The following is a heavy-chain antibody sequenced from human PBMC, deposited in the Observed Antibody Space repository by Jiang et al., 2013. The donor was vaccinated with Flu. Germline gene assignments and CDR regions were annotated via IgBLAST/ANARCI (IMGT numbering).Heavy chain of an antibody. V-gene: IGHV3-30*09. CDR2: ISYDGSNE. Sequence: VQLLESGGGVVQPGTSLRLSCAASGFTFSSHSMHWVRQAPGKGLEWVADISYDGSNENNADSVKGRFAISRDSSKNTLYLQMNSLRAEDTAVYYCARGTTDAWGVDYWGQGTLVTVSS. CDR3: ARGTTDAWGVDY. D-gene: IGHD2/OR15-2a*01. CDR1: GFTFSSHS. J-gene: IGHJ4*02.